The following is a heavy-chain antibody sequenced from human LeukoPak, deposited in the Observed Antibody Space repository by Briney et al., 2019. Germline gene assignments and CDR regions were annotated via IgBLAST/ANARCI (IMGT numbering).Heavy chain of an antibody. Sequence: PGGSLRLSCAASGFTFSSYSMNWVRQAPGKGPEWVSSISSSSSYIYYADSVKGRFTISRDNAKNSLYLQMNSLRAEDTAVYYCARDPRTYYDYIWGSYRLDYWGQGTLVTVSS. V-gene: IGHV3-21*01. CDR3: ARDPRTYYDYIWGSYRLDY. D-gene: IGHD3-16*02. CDR2: ISSSSSYI. J-gene: IGHJ4*02. CDR1: GFTFSSYS.